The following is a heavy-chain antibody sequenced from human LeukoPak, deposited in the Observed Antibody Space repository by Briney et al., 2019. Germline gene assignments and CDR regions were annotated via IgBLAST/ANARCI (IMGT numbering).Heavy chain of an antibody. Sequence: GASVKVSCXASGGTFSSYAISWVRQAPGQGLEWMGRIIPIFGTANYAQKFQGRVTITTDESTSTAYMELSSLRSEDTAVYYCAREVDDSSGYYSPWGQGTLVTVSS. CDR2: IIPIFGTA. CDR3: AREVDDSSGYYSP. V-gene: IGHV1-69*05. D-gene: IGHD3-22*01. J-gene: IGHJ5*02. CDR1: GGTFSSYA.